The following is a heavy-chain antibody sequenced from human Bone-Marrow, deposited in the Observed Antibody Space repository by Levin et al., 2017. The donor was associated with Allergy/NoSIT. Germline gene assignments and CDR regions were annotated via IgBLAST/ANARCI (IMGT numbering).Heavy chain of an antibody. V-gene: IGHV3-15*07. CDR2: IKSKTDGGTT. Sequence: SCAASGFTFSNAWMNWVLQAPGKGLEWVGRIKSKTDGGTTDYAAPVKGRFTISRDDSKNTLYLQMNSLKTEDTAVYYCTTAKMYATENDYWGQGTLVTVSS. CDR1: GFTFSNAW. CDR3: TTAKMYATENDY. J-gene: IGHJ4*02. D-gene: IGHD2-8*01.